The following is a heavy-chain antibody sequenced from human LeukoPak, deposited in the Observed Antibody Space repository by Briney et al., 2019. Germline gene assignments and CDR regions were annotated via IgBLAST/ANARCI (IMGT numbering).Heavy chain of an antibody. V-gene: IGHV3-23*01. CDR2: ISGRGGST. CDR3: AKDHAVVGLFSPTGYYYFDY. J-gene: IGHJ4*02. D-gene: IGHD6-19*01. Sequence: GGSLRLSCAASGFTFSSYAMHWVRQAPGKGLECVSAISGRGGSTYYADSVKGRFTISRDNSKNTLYLQMNSLRAEDTDVYYCAKDHAVVGLFSPTGYYYFDYWGQGTLVTVSS. CDR1: GFTFSSYA.